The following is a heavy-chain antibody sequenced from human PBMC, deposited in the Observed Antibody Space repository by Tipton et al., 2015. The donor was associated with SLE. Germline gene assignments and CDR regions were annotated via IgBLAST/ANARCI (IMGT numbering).Heavy chain of an antibody. J-gene: IGHJ6*02. CDR2: INYSGST. Sequence: TLPLTCTVSGGSISSPYWSWIRRPPGKALEWIAYINYSGSTNYNPSLKSRVNMSVDTSKNQFSLKLTSVTAADTAVYYCARDGGHRVISGTYDFYYYGLDVWGQGTTVTVSS. V-gene: IGHV4-59*11. CDR3: ARDGGHRVISGTYDFYYYGLDV. D-gene: IGHD6-13*01. CDR1: GGSISSPY.